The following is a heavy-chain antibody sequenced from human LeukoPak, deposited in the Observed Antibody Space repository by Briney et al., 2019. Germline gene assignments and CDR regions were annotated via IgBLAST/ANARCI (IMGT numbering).Heavy chain of an antibody. CDR2: IYYSGST. J-gene: IGHJ4*02. V-gene: IGHV4-59*01. CDR3: ARGIMITFGGVIAGGAFDY. CDR1: SGSISSYY. Sequence: SETLSLTCAVSSGSISSYYWSWIRQPPAKGLEWIGYIYYSGSTNYNPSLKSRVTISVDTSKNQFSLKLSSVTAADTAVYYCARGIMITFGGVIAGGAFDYWGQGTLVTVSS. D-gene: IGHD3-16*02.